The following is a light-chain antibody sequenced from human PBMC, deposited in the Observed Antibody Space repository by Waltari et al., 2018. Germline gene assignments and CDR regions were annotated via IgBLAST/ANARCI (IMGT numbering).Light chain of an antibody. Sequence: QSALTQPASVSGSPGQSITISCSGTDSDVGAYDFVSWYQQHPAKAPHLIIYEVGNRPSGISNRFSASKSGNTASLTISGLQAEDEADYYCSSYTTSSAPGVFGTGTRVTVL. CDR3: SSYTTSSAPGV. CDR1: DSDVGAYDF. CDR2: EVG. J-gene: IGLJ1*01. V-gene: IGLV2-14*01.